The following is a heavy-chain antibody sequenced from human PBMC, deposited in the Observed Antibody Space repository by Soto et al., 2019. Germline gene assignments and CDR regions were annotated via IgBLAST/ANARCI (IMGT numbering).Heavy chain of an antibody. CDR1: GYGFTTYG. J-gene: IGHJ4*02. Sequence: QVHLVQSGAEVKKPGASVKVSCKGSGYGFTTYGITWVRQAPGQGLEWMAWISAHNGNTNYAQKLQDRVTVTRDTSTSTADMELRSLRSDDTAVYYCARGRYGDYWGQGALVTVSS. CDR3: ARGRYGDY. V-gene: IGHV1-18*01. CDR2: ISAHNGNT. D-gene: IGHD1-1*01.